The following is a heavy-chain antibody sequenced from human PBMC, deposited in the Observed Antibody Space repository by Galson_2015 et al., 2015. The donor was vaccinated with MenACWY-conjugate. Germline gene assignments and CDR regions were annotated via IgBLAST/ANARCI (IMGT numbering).Heavy chain of an antibody. V-gene: IGHV3-48*03. CDR2: ISSSGNTI. Sequence: SLRLSCAASGFIFSSYPMNWVRQPPGKGLEWVSYISSSGNTIYYADSVKGRFTISGDISRTSLYLQMNSLTAEDTAVYYCVKGGWLDVWGQGTTVTVSS. D-gene: IGHD6-19*01. CDR3: VKGGWLDV. J-gene: IGHJ6*02. CDR1: GFIFSSYP.